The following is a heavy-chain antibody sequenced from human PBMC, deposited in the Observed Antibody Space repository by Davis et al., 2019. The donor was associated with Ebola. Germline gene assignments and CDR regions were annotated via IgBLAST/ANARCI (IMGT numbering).Heavy chain of an antibody. CDR2: INGADT. V-gene: IGHV3-23*01. CDR1: TVILSTKA. J-gene: IGHJ2*01. CDR3: VKEGQLGYFDL. Sequence: GESLKISCAVSTVILSTKAMGWVRQAPGKGLEWVSTINGADTYYADSVRGRFTISRGDSRDTVYLQMNSLRAEDTAVYYCVKEGQLGYFDLWGRGTLVTVSS.